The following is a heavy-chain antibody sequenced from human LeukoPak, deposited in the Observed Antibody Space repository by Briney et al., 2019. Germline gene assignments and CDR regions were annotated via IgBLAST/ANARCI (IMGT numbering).Heavy chain of an antibody. CDR2: IYPGDSDT. J-gene: IGHJ3*02. D-gene: IGHD2-15*01. V-gene: IGHV5-51*01. CDR3: ARLDRADCSGKRCSRGSGGFDI. CDR1: GYSFTNYW. Sequence: GDSLKISCKASGYSFTNYWFGWVRQMPGKGLEWMGNIYPGDSDTRYSPSFQGQVTTSADKSISTAYLQWSSLKASDTAMYYCARLDRADCSGKRCSRGSGGFDIWGQGTMVTVSS.